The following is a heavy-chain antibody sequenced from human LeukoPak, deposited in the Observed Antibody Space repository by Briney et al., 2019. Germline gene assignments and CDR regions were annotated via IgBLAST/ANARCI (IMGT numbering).Heavy chain of an antibody. V-gene: IGHV3-23*01. CDR1: GFTFSNHA. CDR2: IRASGGST. D-gene: IGHD4-17*01. Sequence: AGGSLRLSCAASGFTFSNHAMSWVRQAPGKGLEWVSNIRASGGSTYYADSVKGRFTISRDNSKNTLYLQMNSLRAEDTAVYYCAKNRGDYDPEYFQHWGQGTLVTVSS. CDR3: AKNRGDYDPEYFQH. J-gene: IGHJ1*01.